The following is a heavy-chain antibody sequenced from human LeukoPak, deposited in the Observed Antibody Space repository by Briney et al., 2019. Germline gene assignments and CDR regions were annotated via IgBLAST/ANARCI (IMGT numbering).Heavy chain of an antibody. CDR2: INHSGST. J-gene: IGHJ6*03. Sequence: PSETLSLTCAVYGGSFSGYYWSWIRQPPGKGLEWIGEINHSGSTNYNPSLKSRVTISVDTSKNQFSLKLSSVTAAGTAVYYCARHSHTGYDYYYYMDVWGKGTTVTISS. D-gene: IGHD5-18*01. V-gene: IGHV4-34*01. CDR3: ARHSHTGYDYYYYMDV. CDR1: GGSFSGYY.